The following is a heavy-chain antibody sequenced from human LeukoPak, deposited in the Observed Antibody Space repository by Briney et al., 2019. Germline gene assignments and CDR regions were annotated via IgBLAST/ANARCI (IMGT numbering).Heavy chain of an antibody. D-gene: IGHD6-25*01. CDR2: IYTSGST. J-gene: IGHJ4*02. Sequence: SETLSLTCTVSGGSISSYYWSWLRQPAGQGLEWIGRIYTSGSTNYNPSLKSRVTMSVDTSKNQFSLKLSSVTAADTAVYYCTAGQQRLGPFDYWGQGTLVTVSS. CDR3: TAGQQRLGPFDY. CDR1: GGSISSYY. V-gene: IGHV4-4*07.